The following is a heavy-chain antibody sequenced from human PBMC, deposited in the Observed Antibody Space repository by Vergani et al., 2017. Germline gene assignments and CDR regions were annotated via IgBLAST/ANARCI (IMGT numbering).Heavy chain of an antibody. Sequence: EVQLLESGGGLVQPGGSLRLSCAASGFTFSSYAMSWVRQAPGKGLEWVSAISGSGGSTYYADSVKGRFAISRDNSKNTLYLQMNSLRAEDTAVYYCAKDQRCVIGCMDVWGQGTTVTVSS. CDR2: ISGSGGST. V-gene: IGHV3-23*01. CDR1: GFTFSSYA. CDR3: AKDQRCVIGCMDV. J-gene: IGHJ6*02. D-gene: IGHD5-24*01.